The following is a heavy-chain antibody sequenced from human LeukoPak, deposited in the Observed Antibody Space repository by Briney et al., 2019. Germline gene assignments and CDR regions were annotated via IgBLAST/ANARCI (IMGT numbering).Heavy chain of an antibody. CDR3: ARRHYAAWIDP. CDR1: GDSISESDYHWY. CDR2: VSYRGSI. Sequence: SETLSLTCSVSGDSISESDYHWYWAWIRHAPGKGLEWIGSVSYRGSIRYNPALKTRVTMSVDVSKNQFSLNLNSVTATDTAVYYCARRHYAAWIDPWGQGTLVTVSS. D-gene: IGHD2-2*01. J-gene: IGHJ5*02. V-gene: IGHV4-39*01.